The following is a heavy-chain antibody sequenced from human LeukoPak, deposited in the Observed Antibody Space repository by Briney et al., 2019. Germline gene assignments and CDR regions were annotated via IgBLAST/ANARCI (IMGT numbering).Heavy chain of an antibody. Sequence: GGSLRLSCEASGFTFSSYTLTWVRQAPGKGLEWVSSISSSSGYIYYADSVKGRFTISRDNAKRSLHLQMNSLRDEDTAVYYCAKPLTGGDAWPPFESWGQGTLVTVSS. CDR3: AKPLTGGDAWPPFES. J-gene: IGHJ4*02. V-gene: IGHV3-21*04. CDR2: ISSSSGYI. D-gene: IGHD2-21*01. CDR1: GFTFSSYT.